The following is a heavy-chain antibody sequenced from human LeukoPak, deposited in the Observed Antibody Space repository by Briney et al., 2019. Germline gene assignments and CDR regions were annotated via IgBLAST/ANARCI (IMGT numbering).Heavy chain of an antibody. CDR3: ARDQGGYSGYEPPLDY. J-gene: IGHJ4*02. D-gene: IGHD5-12*01. Sequence: ASVKVSCKTSGGSFRSYAMSWVRQAPGQGLEWMGWINPNSGGTNYAQKFQGRVTMTRDTSISTAYMELSRLRSDDTAVYYCARDQGGYSGYEPPLDYWGQGTLVTVSS. V-gene: IGHV1-2*02. CDR2: INPNSGGT. CDR1: GGSFRSYA.